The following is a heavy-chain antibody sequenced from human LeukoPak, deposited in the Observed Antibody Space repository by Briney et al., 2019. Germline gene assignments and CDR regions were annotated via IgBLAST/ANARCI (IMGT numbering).Heavy chain of an antibody. Sequence: PGRSLRLSCAASGFTFSSYAMHWVRQAPGKGLEWVAVISYDGSNKYYADSVKGRFTISRDNSKNTLYLQMNSLRAEDTAVYYCARDRGALRFLEWLPNNYYRDVWGKGTTVTVSS. V-gene: IGHV3-30*01. CDR2: ISYDGSNK. CDR3: ARDRGALRFLEWLPNNYYRDV. CDR1: GFTFSSYA. J-gene: IGHJ6*03. D-gene: IGHD3-3*01.